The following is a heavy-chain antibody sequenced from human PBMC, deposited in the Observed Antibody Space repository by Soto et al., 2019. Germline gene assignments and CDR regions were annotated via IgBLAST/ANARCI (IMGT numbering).Heavy chain of an antibody. CDR2: IYYSGST. CDR1: GGSISSYY. Sequence: QVQLQESGPGLVKPSETLSLTCTVSGGSISSYYWSWIRQPPGKGLEWIGYIYYSGSTNYNPSLXRXVXIXLDTSKNQSSLKLSSVTAADTAVYYCARVWGGAFDIWGQGTMVTVSS. J-gene: IGHJ3*02. CDR3: ARVWGGAFDI. D-gene: IGHD3-10*01. V-gene: IGHV4-59*01.